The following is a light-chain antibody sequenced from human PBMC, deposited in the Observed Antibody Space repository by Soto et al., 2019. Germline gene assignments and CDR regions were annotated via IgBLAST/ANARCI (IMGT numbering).Light chain of an antibody. CDR1: QSVRDSR. Sequence: EIVLAQSPGTLSLSPGERATLSCRASQSVRDSRLAWYQQKPGQGPRLLIYGASFRATGIPDRFSGSGSGTDFTLTITRLEPEDFAVYYCQQYGVSPMYTFGQGTKLEVK. CDR2: GAS. J-gene: IGKJ2*01. V-gene: IGKV3-20*01. CDR3: QQYGVSPMYT.